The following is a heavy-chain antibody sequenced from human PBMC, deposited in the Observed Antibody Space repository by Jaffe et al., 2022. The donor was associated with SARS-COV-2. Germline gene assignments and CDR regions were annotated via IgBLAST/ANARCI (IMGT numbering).Heavy chain of an antibody. CDR1: GYSFSNFG. V-gene: IGHV1-18*01. Sequence: QVQLVQSGAEMKKPGASVKLSCKASGYSFSNFGISWVRQAPGQAPEWMGWISANNNNTHYAQRLRGRVTMTTDRSTSAAYMELRSLRSDDTALYFCARHPSWAEQWSEYYFEYWGQGTLVTVSS. CDR3: ARHPSWAEQWSEYYFEY. CDR2: ISANNNNT. J-gene: IGHJ4*02. D-gene: IGHD6-19*01.